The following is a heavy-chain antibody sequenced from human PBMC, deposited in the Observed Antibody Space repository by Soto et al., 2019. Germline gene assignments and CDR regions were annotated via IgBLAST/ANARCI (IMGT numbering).Heavy chain of an antibody. V-gene: IGHV3-23*01. CDR3: AKVGSWYYDILTGYYNSDWFDP. CDR1: GFTFSSYA. J-gene: IGHJ5*02. CDR2: ISGSGGST. D-gene: IGHD3-9*01. Sequence: GGSLRLSCAASGFTFSSYAMSWVRQAPGKGLEWVSAISGSGGSTYYADSVKGRFTISRDNSKNTLYLQMNSLRAEDTAVYYCAKVGSWYYDILTGYYNSDWFDPWGQGTLVTVSS.